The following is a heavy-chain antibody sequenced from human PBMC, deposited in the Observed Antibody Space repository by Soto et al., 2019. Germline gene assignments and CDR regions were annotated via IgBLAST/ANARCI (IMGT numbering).Heavy chain of an antibody. CDR1: GDSISSHY. V-gene: IGHV4-59*11. CDR2: GST. D-gene: IGHD3-10*01. Sequence: PSETLSLTCTVSGDSISSHYWSWIRQPPGKGLEWIGFGSTKYNPSLKSRIRISVDTSKNQFSLNLTSATAADTAVYYCARVSTSASGSYYTLDHWGQGTQVTVSS. J-gene: IGHJ4*02. CDR3: ARVSTSASGSYYTLDH.